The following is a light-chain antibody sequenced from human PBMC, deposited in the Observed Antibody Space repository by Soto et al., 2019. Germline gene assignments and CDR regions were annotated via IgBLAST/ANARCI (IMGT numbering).Light chain of an antibody. J-gene: IGKJ1*01. CDR3: QQSYSTPWT. CDR2: AAV. CDR1: QGISSD. V-gene: IGKV1-39*01. Sequence: IQLAQYRSSLCGSVGDSVTISCLASQGISSDLAWYQHKPGKAPKLLIYAAVTLRDGVPSRFSGSGSGTDFSLTISGLQPADFATYHCQQSYSTPWTFGQGTKVDIK.